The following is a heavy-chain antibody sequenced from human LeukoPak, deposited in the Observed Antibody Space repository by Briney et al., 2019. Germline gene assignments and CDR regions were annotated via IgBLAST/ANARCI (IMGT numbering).Heavy chain of an antibody. CDR1: GFTFSSYW. Sequence: GGSLRLSCAASGFTFSSYWMHWVRQAPGKGLVWVSRIKSDGSSTSYADSVKGRFTISRDNAKNTLYLQVNSLRAEDTAVYYCARGHHYYDSSAYYYWGQGTLVTVSS. V-gene: IGHV3-74*01. D-gene: IGHD3-22*01. CDR2: IKSDGSST. CDR3: ARGHHYYDSSAYYY. J-gene: IGHJ4*02.